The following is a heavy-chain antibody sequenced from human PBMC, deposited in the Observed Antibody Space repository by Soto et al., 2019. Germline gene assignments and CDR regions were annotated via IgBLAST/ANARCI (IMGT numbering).Heavy chain of an antibody. J-gene: IGHJ4*02. Sequence: GGSLRLSCAASGFTFSSYGMHWVRQAPGKGLEWVAVIWYDGSNKYYADSVKGRFTISRDNSKNTLYLQMNSLRAEDTAVYYCARYCSGGSCMDYWGQETLVTVSS. CDR1: GFTFSSYG. V-gene: IGHV3-33*01. D-gene: IGHD2-15*01. CDR3: ARYCSGGSCMDY. CDR2: IWYDGSNK.